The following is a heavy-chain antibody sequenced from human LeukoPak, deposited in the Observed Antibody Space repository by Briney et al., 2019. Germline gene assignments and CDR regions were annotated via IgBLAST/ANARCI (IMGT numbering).Heavy chain of an antibody. CDR3: ARVRNDYVWGSYRYTYYFDY. D-gene: IGHD3-16*02. CDR2: ISAYNGNT. Sequence: GASVAVSCKASGYTFTSYGISWVRQAPGQGLEWMDWISAYNGNTNYAQKLQGRVTMTTDTSTSTAYMELRSLRSDDTAVYYCARVRNDYVWGSYRYTYYFDYWGQGTLVTVSS. V-gene: IGHV1-18*01. J-gene: IGHJ4*02. CDR1: GYTFTSYG.